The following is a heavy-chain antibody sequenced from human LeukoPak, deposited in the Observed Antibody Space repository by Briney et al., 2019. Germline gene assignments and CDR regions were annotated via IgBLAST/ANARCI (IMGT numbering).Heavy chain of an antibody. CDR2: TNHSGST. CDR3: ASTMGEFDY. V-gene: IGHV4-34*01. CDR1: GGSFSGYY. J-gene: IGHJ4*02. D-gene: IGHD1-26*01. Sequence: SETLSLTCAVYGGSFSGYYWSWIRQPPGKGLEWIGETNHSGSTNYNPSLKSRVTISVDTSKNQFSLKLSSVTAADTAVYYCASTMGEFDYWGQGTLVTVSS.